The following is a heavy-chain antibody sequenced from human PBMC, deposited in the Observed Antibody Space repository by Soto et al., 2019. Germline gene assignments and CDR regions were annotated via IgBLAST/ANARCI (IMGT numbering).Heavy chain of an antibody. J-gene: IGHJ4*02. CDR2: IYYSGST. V-gene: IGHV4-39*01. CDR3: ARQHYYDSSGYYTWN. D-gene: IGHD3-22*01. CDR1: GGSISSSSYY. Sequence: PSETLSLTCTVSGGSISSSSYYWGWIRQPPGKGLEWIGSIYYSGSTYYNPSLKSRVTISVDKSKNQFSLRLNSVTAADTAVYYCARQHYYDSSGYYTWNWGQGTLVTVSS.